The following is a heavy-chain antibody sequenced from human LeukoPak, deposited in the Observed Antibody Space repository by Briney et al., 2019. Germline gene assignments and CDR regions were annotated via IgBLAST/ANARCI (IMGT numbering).Heavy chain of an antibody. CDR2: IYYSGST. D-gene: IGHD3-22*01. Sequence: SETLSLTCTVSGGSISSDYWSLLRQPPGKGLEWIGYIYYSGSTNYNLSLKSRVTISVDTSKNQFSLKLSSVTAADTAVYYCARLFPDYYDSSGYGNYYGMDVWGQGTTVTVSS. CDR1: GGSISSDY. CDR3: ARLFPDYYDSSGYGNYYGMDV. V-gene: IGHV4-59*08. J-gene: IGHJ6*02.